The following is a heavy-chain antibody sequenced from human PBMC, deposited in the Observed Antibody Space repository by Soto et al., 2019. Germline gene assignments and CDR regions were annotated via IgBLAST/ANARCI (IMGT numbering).Heavy chain of an antibody. D-gene: IGHD2-2*01. CDR1: GGSISSYY. CDR3: ARWRYCGTTSGYGFRY. V-gene: IGHV4-59*01. CDR2: IYYSGTT. Sequence: QVQLQESGPGLVKPSETLSLTCTVSGGSISSYYWSWIRQPPGKGLEWIGYIYYSGTTNYNPSLKSRVTISVDTSKNQFSLKLSSVTAADTAVYYCARWRYCGTTSGYGFRYWGQGTLATVSS. J-gene: IGHJ4*02.